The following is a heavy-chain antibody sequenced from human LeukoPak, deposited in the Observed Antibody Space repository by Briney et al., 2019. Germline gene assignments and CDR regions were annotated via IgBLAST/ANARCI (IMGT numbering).Heavy chain of an antibody. CDR3: AGDHYYFRSSGYLSFLKRGDYFDY. V-gene: IGHV3-21*01. CDR1: GFTFSSYS. CDR2: ISSSSSYI. D-gene: IGHD3-22*01. J-gene: IGHJ4*02. Sequence: PGGSLRLSCAASGFTFSSYSMNWVRQAPGKGLEWVSSISSSSSYIYYADSVKGRFTISRDNAKNSLYLQMNSLRAEDTAVYYCAGDHYYFRSSGYLSFLKRGDYFDYWGQGTLVTVSS.